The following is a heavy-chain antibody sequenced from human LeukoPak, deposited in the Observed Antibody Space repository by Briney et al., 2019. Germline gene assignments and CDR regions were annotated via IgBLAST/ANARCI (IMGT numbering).Heavy chain of an antibody. V-gene: IGHV3-48*04. J-gene: IGHJ4*02. CDR2: ISSSSSNI. Sequence: GGSLRLSCAASGFTFSSYSMNWVRQAPGKGLEWVSYISSSSSNIYYADSVKGRFTISRDNAKNSLYLQMNSLRAEDTAVYYCARDLTGTTFAGWGQGTLVTVSS. CDR1: GFTFSSYS. D-gene: IGHD1-20*01. CDR3: ARDLTGTTFAG.